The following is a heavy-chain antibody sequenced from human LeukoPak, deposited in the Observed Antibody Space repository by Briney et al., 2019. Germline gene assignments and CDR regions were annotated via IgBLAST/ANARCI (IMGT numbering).Heavy chain of an antibody. CDR3: ARDSGRYISGQGPYYYHGMDV. CDR2: ISNDETNK. J-gene: IGHJ6*02. V-gene: IGHV3-30-3*01. Sequence: GGSLRLSYAASGFTFSLYAMSWVRQAPVKGLEWVAVISNDETNKYYADSVKGRFTISRDNSKNTLYLQMNSLRPEDTAVYYCARDSGRYISGQGPYYYHGMDVWGQGTTVTVSS. D-gene: IGHD6-19*01. CDR1: GFTFSLYA.